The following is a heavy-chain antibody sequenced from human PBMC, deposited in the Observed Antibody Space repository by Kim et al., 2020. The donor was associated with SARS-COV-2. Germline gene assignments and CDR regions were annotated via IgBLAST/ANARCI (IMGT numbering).Heavy chain of an antibody. Sequence: GGSLRLSCAGSGFTFSSHWMNWVRQAPGKGLEWVAHIKQDGSEKYYVDSVKGRFTISRDNAKNSLYLQMNSLRAEDTAVYHCARGEIDFYIGYYRMGTADYWGQGTLVTVSS. CDR1: GFTFSSHW. CDR2: IKQDGSEK. J-gene: IGHJ4*02. CDR3: ARGEIDFYIGYYRMGTADY. D-gene: IGHD3-3*01. V-gene: IGHV3-7*03.